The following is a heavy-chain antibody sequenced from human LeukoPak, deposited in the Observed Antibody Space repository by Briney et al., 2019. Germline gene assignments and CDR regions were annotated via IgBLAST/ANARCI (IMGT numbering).Heavy chain of an antibody. V-gene: IGHV3-23*01. CDR2: ISGSGGST. CDR3: AKKGSYSSSWFYYYMDV. D-gene: IGHD6-13*01. CDR1: GFTFSSYA. Sequence: TGGSLRLSCAASGFTFSSYAMSWVRQAPGKGLDWVSAISGSGGSTYYADSVKGRFTISRDNFKNTLYLQMNSLRAEDMAVYYCAKKGSYSSSWFYYYMDVWGKGTTVTVSS. J-gene: IGHJ6*03.